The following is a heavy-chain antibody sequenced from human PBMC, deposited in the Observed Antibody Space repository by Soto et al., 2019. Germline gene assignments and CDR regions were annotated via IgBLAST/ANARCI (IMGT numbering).Heavy chain of an antibody. D-gene: IGHD6-13*01. V-gene: IGHV6-1*01. J-gene: IGHJ4*02. Sequence: QVQLQQSGPGLVKPSQTLSLVCAISGDSVSSNSAAWHWIRQSPSSGLEWLGRQYYMSKWNNDYAVSVTRRITLNTGTSRNQFSLQLNSVKPEDTAVYSCARQSALQLSHWGQGTLVTVS. CDR2: QYYMSKWNN. CDR1: GDSVSSNSAA. CDR3: ARQSALQLSH.